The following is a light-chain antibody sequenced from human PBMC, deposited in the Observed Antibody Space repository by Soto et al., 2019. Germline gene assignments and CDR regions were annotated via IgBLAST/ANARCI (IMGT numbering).Light chain of an antibody. J-gene: IGKJ1*01. CDR3: QQYNNWPRT. V-gene: IGKV3D-15*01. CDR2: SAS. CDR1: QSVSNN. Sequence: EIVLTQSPGTLSLSPGERATLSCRASQSVSNNYLAWYQQEPGQAPRLLIYSASSRATGIPDRFSGSGSGTEFTLTISSLQSEDFAVYYCQQYNNWPRTFGQGTKVDIK.